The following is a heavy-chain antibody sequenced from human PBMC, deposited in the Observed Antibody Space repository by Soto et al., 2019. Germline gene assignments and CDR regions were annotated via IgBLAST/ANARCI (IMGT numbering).Heavy chain of an antibody. CDR2: INPNSGGT. D-gene: IGHD4-17*01. CDR1: GYTFTGYY. Sequence: AAVKVSCNASGYTFTGYYMHWVRPAPGQGLEWMGWINPNSGGTNYAQKFQGRVTMTRDTSISTAYMELSRLRSDDTAVYYCARVDDGGDVDYGGQGTLVTVSS. J-gene: IGHJ4*02. V-gene: IGHV1-2*02. CDR3: ARVDDGGDVDY.